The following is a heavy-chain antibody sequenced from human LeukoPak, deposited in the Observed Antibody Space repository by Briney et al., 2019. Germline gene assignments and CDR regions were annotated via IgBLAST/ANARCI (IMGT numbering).Heavy chain of an antibody. CDR1: GFSFSSYA. Sequence: GGSLRLPCAASGFSFSSYAMSWVRQAPGRGLERVSSISGGGGSTHYADSVKGRFTISRDNSKNTLYLQMNSLRAEDTAVYYCAKESAYYDYWGQGTLVTVSS. J-gene: IGHJ4*02. CDR2: ISGGGGST. V-gene: IGHV3-23*01. D-gene: IGHD4/OR15-4a*01. CDR3: AKESAYYDY.